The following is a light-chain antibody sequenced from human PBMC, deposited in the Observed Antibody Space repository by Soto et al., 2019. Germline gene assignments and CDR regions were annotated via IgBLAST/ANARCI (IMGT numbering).Light chain of an antibody. CDR1: QDISNY. J-gene: IGKJ2*01. CDR2: DAS. CDR3: QQYDNLPYN. Sequence: DIQMTQSPSSLSASVGDRVTITCQASQDISNYLNWYQQKPGKAPKLLIYDASNLETGGPSRFSGCGSGTDFTFTISSLQPEDIATYYCQQYDNLPYNFGQGTKLEIK. V-gene: IGKV1-33*01.